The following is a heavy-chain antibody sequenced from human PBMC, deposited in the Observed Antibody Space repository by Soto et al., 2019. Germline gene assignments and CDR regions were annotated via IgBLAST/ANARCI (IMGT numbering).Heavy chain of an antibody. J-gene: IGHJ4*02. V-gene: IGHV3-30*18. Sequence: VGSLRLSCAASGFTFSSYGMHWVRQAPGKGLEWVAVISYDGSNKYYADSVKGRFTISRDNSKNTLYLQMNSLRAEDTAVYYCAKDFGWLVPQKTKTPSYYFDYWGQGTLVTVSS. D-gene: IGHD6-19*01. CDR2: ISYDGSNK. CDR3: AKDFGWLVPQKTKTPSYYFDY. CDR1: GFTFSSYG.